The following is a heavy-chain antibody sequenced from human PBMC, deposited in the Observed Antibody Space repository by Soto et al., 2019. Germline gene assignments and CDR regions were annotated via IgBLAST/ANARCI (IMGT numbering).Heavy chain of an antibody. D-gene: IGHD3-10*01. CDR1: GFTFSSYG. V-gene: IGHV3-30*18. Sequence: PGGSLRLSCAASGFTFSSYGMHWVRQAPGKGLEWVAVISYDGSNKYYADSVKGRFTISRDNSKNTLYLQMNSLRAEDTAVYYCAKGPLLFDYWGQGTLVTVSS. CDR3: AKGPLLFDY. J-gene: IGHJ4*02. CDR2: ISYDGSNK.